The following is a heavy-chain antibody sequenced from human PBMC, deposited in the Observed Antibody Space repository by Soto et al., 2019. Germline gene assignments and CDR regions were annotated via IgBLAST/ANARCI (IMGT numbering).Heavy chain of an antibody. D-gene: IGHD7-27*01. CDR1: GGSISSSSYY. CDR3: TTWGNDY. CDR2: IYYTGTT. Sequence: PEETLSLTCTVSGGSISSSSYYWGWIRQPPGKGLEWIGSIYYTGTTYYSPSLKSRVTISVDTSKNQFSLKVRSVTAADTAVYFCTTWGNDYWGQGTLVTVSS. V-gene: IGHV4-39*01. J-gene: IGHJ4*02.